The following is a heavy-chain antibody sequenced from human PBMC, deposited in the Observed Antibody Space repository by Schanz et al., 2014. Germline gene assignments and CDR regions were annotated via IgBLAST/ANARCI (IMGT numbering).Heavy chain of an antibody. CDR1: GFTFSSYG. CDR3: AKTLFPGGTQTFGN. J-gene: IGHJ4*02. V-gene: IGHV3-23*04. Sequence: MQLVESGGGLVQPGGSLRLSCAASGFTFSSYGMSWVRQAPGKGLEWVSAISGSGGSTYYADSVKGRFTISRDNSKNTVHLQMSSLRVEDTAVYYCAKTLFPGGTQTFGNWGRGTLVTVSS. D-gene: IGHD2-8*02. CDR2: ISGSGGST.